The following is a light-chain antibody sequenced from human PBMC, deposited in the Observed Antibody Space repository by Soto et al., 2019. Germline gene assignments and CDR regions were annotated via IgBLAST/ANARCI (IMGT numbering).Light chain of an antibody. J-gene: IGLJ3*02. CDR2: EGS. Sequence: QSALTQPASVSGSPGQSITISCTGTSSDVGKYNLVSWYQQHPGKAPKLMICEGSERPSGVSNRFSGSKSGNTASLTISGLQAKDEADYYCCSYARSRTWVFGGGTQLTVL. CDR3: CSYARSRTWV. V-gene: IGLV2-23*01. CDR1: SSDVGKYNL.